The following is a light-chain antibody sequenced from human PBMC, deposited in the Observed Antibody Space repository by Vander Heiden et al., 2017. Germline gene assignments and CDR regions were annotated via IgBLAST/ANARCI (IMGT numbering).Light chain of an antibody. CDR2: DVN. CDR1: SSDVGTYNL. V-gene: IGLV2-23*02. Sequence: QSALTQPASVSGSPGQSITISCTGTSSDVGTYNLVSWYQQHPGKAPKLMIYDVNKRPSWVSNRFSAPKSGNTASLTISGLQAEDEADYYCCSYAGSNTWVFGGGTKLTVL. J-gene: IGLJ3*02. CDR3: CSYAGSNTWV.